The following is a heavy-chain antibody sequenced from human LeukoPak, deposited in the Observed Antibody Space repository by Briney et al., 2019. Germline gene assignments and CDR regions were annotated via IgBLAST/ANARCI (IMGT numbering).Heavy chain of an antibody. Sequence: GGSLRLSCAASGFTFSSYPLSWVRQAPGKGLEWVSAVSGSGGRTYYADSVKGRFTISRDNSKNTLYLQMNGLRAEDTAIYYCARETVDELTRTTGFDPWGQGTLVTVSS. CDR2: VSGSGGRT. CDR1: GFTFSSYP. V-gene: IGHV3-23*01. CDR3: ARETVDELTRTTGFDP. D-gene: IGHD1-7*01. J-gene: IGHJ5*02.